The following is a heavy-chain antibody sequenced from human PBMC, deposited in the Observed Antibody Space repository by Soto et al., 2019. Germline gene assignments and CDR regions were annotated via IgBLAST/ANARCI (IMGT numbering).Heavy chain of an antibody. D-gene: IGHD5-12*01. Sequence: PGESLKISCNGSGYSFTSYCIGLVLQMPGKGLEWMGIIYPGDSDTRYSPSFQGQVTISADKSISTAYLQWSSLKASDTAMYYCARHRDGYNPFDYWGQGTLVTVSS. J-gene: IGHJ4*02. CDR2: IYPGDSDT. CDR3: ARHRDGYNPFDY. V-gene: IGHV5-51*01. CDR1: GYSFTSYC.